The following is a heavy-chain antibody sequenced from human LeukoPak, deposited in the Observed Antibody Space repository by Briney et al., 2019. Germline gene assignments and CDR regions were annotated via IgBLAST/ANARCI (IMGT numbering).Heavy chain of an antibody. J-gene: IGHJ4*02. D-gene: IGHD6-13*01. Sequence: SETLSLTCTVSGGSISSSSYYWGWIRQPPGKGLEWIGSIYYSGSTYYNPSLKSRVTISVDTSKNQFSLKLSPVTAADTAVYYCARRRSSSWYYYFDYWGQGTLVTVSS. CDR1: GGSISSSSYY. V-gene: IGHV4-39*01. CDR3: ARRRSSSWYYYFDY. CDR2: IYYSGST.